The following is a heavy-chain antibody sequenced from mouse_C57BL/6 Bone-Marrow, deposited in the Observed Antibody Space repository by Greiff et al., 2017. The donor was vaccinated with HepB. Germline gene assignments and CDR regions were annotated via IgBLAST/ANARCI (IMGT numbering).Heavy chain of an antibody. CDR2: IYPGSGST. Sequence: QVQLQQSGAELVKPGASVKMSCKASGYTFPSYWITWVKQRPGQGLEWIGDIYPGSGSTNYTEKFKSKATLTVDTSSSTAYMQLSSLTSEYSAVYYCARPNFGPWFAYWGQWTLVTVSA. D-gene: IGHD4-1*01. J-gene: IGHJ3*01. V-gene: IGHV1-55*01. CDR3: ARPNFGPWFAY. CDR1: GYTFPSYW.